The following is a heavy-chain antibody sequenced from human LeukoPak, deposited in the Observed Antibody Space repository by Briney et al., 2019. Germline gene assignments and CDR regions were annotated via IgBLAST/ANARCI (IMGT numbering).Heavy chain of an antibody. J-gene: IGHJ6*02. CDR3: ARGGGLDV. D-gene: IGHD3-16*01. CDR2: INHSGNVN. V-gene: IGHV3-7*03. Sequence: PGGSLRLSCAASGFTVSSNYMSWVRQAPGKGLEWVASINHSGNVNYYVDSVKGRFTISRDNAKNSLYLQMSNLRAEDTAVYFCARGGGLDVWGQGATATVSS. CDR1: GFTVSSNY.